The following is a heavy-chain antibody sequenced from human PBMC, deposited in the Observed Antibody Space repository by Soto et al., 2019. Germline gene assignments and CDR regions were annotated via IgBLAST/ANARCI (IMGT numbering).Heavy chain of an antibody. D-gene: IGHD5-12*01. CDR2: INPNSGGT. V-gene: IGHV1-2*02. CDR1: GYTFTGYY. CDR3: ARVTGEWLRLPLGY. Sequence: ASVKVSCKASGYTFTGYYMHWVRQAPGQGLEWMGWINPNSGGTNYAQKFQGRVTXTRXXXXSXXXLXXSXAXSXDTAVYYCARVTGEWLRLPLGYWGQGTLVTVSS. J-gene: IGHJ4*02.